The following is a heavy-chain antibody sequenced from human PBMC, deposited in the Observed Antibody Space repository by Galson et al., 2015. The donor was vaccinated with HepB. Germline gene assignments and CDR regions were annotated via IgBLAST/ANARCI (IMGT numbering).Heavy chain of an antibody. J-gene: IGHJ4*02. CDR2: IRSKANSYAT. CDR3: TRHGIQTPFDY. V-gene: IGHV3-73*01. CDR1: GFTFSGSA. D-gene: IGHD1-14*01. Sequence: SLRLSCAASGFTFSGSAMHWGRQASGKGLEWVGRIRSKANSYATAYAASVKGRFTISRDDSKNTAYLQMNSLKTEDTAVYYCTRHGIQTPFDYWGQGTLVTVSS.